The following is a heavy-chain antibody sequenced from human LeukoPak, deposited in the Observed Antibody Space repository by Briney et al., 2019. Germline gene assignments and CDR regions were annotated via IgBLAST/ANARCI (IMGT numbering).Heavy chain of an antibody. CDR3: ARHRGRSGSHTWFDP. D-gene: IGHD1-26*01. CDR2: IYYSGST. J-gene: IGHJ5*02. CDR1: GGSISSSSYY. V-gene: IGHV4-39*01. Sequence: PSETLSLTCTVSGGSISSSSYYWGWIRQPPGKGLEWIGSIYYSGSTYYNPSLKSRVTISVDTSKNQFSLKLTSVTAADTAVYHCARHRGRSGSHTWFDPWGQGTLVIVSS.